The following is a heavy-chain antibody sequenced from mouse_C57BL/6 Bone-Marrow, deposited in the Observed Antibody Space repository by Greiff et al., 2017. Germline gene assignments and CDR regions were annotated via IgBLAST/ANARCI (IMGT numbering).Heavy chain of an antibody. CDR3: ANLYDCDY. Sequence: EVQLQQSGPELVKPGASVKISCKASGYTFTDYYMNWVKQSHGKSLEWIGDINPNNGGTSYNQKFKGKATLTVDKSSSTAYMELRSLTSEDSAVYYCANLYDCDYWGQGTTLTVSS. J-gene: IGHJ2*01. CDR1: GYTFTDYY. CDR2: INPNNGGT. D-gene: IGHD2-12*01. V-gene: IGHV1-26*01.